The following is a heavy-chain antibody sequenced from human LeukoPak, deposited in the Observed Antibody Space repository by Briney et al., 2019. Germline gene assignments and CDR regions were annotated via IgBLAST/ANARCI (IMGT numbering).Heavy chain of an antibody. CDR1: GGSFSGYY. CDR3: ARGDSSGYYYEWVDP. D-gene: IGHD3-22*01. V-gene: IGHV4-34*01. J-gene: IGHJ5*02. Sequence: KPSETLSLTCAVYGGSFSGYYWSWIRQPPGKGLEWIGEINHSGSTNYNPSLKSRVTISVDTSKNQSSLKLSSVTAADTAVYYCARGDSSGYYYEWVDPWGQGTLVTVSS. CDR2: INHSGST.